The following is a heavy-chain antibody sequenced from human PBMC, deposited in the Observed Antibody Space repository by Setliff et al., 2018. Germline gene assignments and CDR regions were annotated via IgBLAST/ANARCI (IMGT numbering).Heavy chain of an antibody. CDR2: IYTSGST. J-gene: IGHJ2*01. V-gene: IGHV4-4*07. Sequence: SETLSLTCTISGGSISSYFWTWTRQPAGKGLEWIGRIYTSGSTTYNPSLKSRATIPIDTSRNQFSLKLSSMPAADTALYYCARNPDFLQYSFDLWGRGTLVTVSS. D-gene: IGHD5-12*01. CDR3: ARNPDFLQYSFDL. CDR1: GGSISSYF.